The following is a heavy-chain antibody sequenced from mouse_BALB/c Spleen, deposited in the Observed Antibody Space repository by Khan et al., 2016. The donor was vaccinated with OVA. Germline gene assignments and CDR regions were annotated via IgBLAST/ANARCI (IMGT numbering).Heavy chain of an antibody. CDR2: INSDGDYT. Sequence: EVELVESGGGLVKPGGSLKLSCAASGFTFSTYAMSWVRQTPEKRLAWVATINSDGDYTYYPASVTGRFTISRDNAKNTLYLQMSSLRSEDTAMYYCARSPYGNFAYWGQGTLVTVSA. V-gene: IGHV5-9-3*01. D-gene: IGHD2-1*01. CDR3: ARSPYGNFAY. CDR1: GFTFSTYA. J-gene: IGHJ3*01.